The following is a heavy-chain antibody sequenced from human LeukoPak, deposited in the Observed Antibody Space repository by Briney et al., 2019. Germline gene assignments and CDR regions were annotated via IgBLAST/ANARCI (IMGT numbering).Heavy chain of an antibody. J-gene: IGHJ5*02. V-gene: IGHV3-7*05. D-gene: IGHD1-1*01. CDR2: IKQDGSEK. CDR1: GFTFSSYW. CDR3: AKGSGTNWFDP. Sequence: SGGSLRLSCVASGFTFSSYWMSWVRQAPGKGLEWVANIKQDGSEKYYVDSVKGRFTISRDNAKNPLYLQMNSLRAEDTAVYYCAKGSGTNWFDPWGQGTLVTVSS.